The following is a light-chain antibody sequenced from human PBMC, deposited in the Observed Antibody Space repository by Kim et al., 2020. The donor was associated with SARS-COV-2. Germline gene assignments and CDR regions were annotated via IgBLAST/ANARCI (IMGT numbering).Light chain of an antibody. V-gene: IGKV3-20*01. CDR1: QFITSTY. CDR2: GAS. J-gene: IGKJ2*01. Sequence: ELVLTQSPATLSLSPGESATLSCRASQFITSTYLAWYQQKPGQAPRLLIYGASTRATGTPDRFIVSGSGTDFTLTITRLEPEDFAVYYCQHYSASLYTFGQGTKLEI. CDR3: QHYSASLYT.